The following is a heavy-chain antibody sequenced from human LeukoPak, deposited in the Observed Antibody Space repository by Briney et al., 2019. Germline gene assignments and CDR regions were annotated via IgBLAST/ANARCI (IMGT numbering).Heavy chain of an antibody. CDR3: ARVTPYCGGDCSYHFDY. CDR1: GYTFTSYD. D-gene: IGHD2-21*02. J-gene: IGHJ4*02. V-gene: IGHV1-8*01. CDR2: MNPNSGNT. Sequence: ASVKVSCKASGYTFTSYDINWARQATGQGIEWMGWMNPNSGNTGYAQKFQGRVTMTRNTSISTAYMELSSLRSEDTAVYYCARVTPYCGGDCSYHFDYWGQGTLVTVSS.